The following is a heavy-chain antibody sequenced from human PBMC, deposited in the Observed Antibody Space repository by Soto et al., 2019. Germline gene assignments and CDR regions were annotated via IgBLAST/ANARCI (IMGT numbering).Heavy chain of an antibody. Sequence: ASVKVSCKVSGYTLTELSMHWVRQAPGKGLEWMGGFDPEDGETIYAQKFQGRVTMTEDTSTDTAYMELSSLRSEDTAVYYCATISNAGYYFWPWGQGTLVTVSS. CDR2: FDPEDGET. CDR3: ATISNAGYYFWP. D-gene: IGHD3-22*01. V-gene: IGHV1-24*01. CDR1: GYTLTELS. J-gene: IGHJ5*02.